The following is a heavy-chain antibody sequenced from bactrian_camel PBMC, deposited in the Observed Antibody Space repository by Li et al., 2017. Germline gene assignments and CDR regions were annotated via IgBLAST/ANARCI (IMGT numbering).Heavy chain of an antibody. Sequence: HVQLVESGGGLVQPGGSLRLSCVASGFTFSSFSMSWVRQAPGKGPEWVAGIDWDGKDVHYPDSMRGRFTISQDNAKVTVYLQMNNLKPEDTAMYYCAALEDCYYSNYLLTSGNRIGEWGQGTQVTVS. J-gene: IGHJ4*01. V-gene: IGHV3S6*01. CDR2: IDWDGKDV. CDR3: AALEDCYYSNYLLTSGNRIGE. D-gene: IGHD4*01. CDR1: GFTFSSFS.